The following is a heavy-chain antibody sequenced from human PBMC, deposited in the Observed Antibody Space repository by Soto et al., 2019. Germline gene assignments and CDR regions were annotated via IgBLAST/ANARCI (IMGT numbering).Heavy chain of an antibody. Sequence: PSETLSLTCTVSGGSISSYYWSWIRQPPGKGLEWIGYIYYSGSTNYNPSLKSRVTISVDTSKNQFSLKLSSVTAADTAVYYCARRSTTVDAFDIWGQGTMVTVSS. D-gene: IGHD4-17*01. CDR2: IYYSGST. CDR3: ARRSTTVDAFDI. V-gene: IGHV4-59*01. CDR1: GGSISSYY. J-gene: IGHJ3*02.